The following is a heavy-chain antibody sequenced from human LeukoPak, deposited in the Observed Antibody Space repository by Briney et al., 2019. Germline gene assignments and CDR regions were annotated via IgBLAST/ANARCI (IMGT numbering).Heavy chain of an antibody. Sequence: GGSLRLSCAASGFTFSSYAMSWVRQAPGKGLEWVSAISGSGVSTYYVDPVKGRFTISRDNSKNTLYLQMNSLRAEDTAVYYCAKGQVVAGFASSYYYYAMGVWGQGTTVTVSS. D-gene: IGHD6-19*01. CDR1: GFTFSSYA. CDR2: ISGSGVST. V-gene: IGHV3-23*01. J-gene: IGHJ6*02. CDR3: AKGQVVAGFASSYYYYAMGV.